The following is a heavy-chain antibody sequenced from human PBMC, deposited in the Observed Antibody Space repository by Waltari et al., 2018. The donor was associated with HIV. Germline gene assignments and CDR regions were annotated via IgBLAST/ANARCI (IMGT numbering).Heavy chain of an antibody. CDR3: ARRRYYYDSSGPVDY. D-gene: IGHD3-22*01. J-gene: IGHJ4*02. CDR2: IYYSGGT. CDR1: GGSISSSSYY. Sequence: QLQLQESGPGLVKPSETLSLTCTVSGGSISSSSYYWGWIRQPPGKGLEWIGSIYYSGGTYYNPSLKSRVTISVDTSKNQFSLKLSSVTAADTAVYYCARRRYYYDSSGPVDYWGQGTLVTVSS. V-gene: IGHV4-39*01.